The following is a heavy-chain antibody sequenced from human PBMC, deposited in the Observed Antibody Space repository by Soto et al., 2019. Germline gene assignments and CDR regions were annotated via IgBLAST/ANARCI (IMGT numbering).Heavy chain of an antibody. CDR3: SRDVVVGAKALNY. V-gene: IGHV3-7*01. CDR1: GFTFSNYW. Sequence: LRLSCAASGFTFSNYWMTWVRQAPGKGLEWVANIKEDGSEKHYVDSVKGRFTISRDNAKNSLYLQMNSLRVEDTAVYFCSRDVVVGAKALNYWGQGALVTVS. CDR2: IKEDGSEK. J-gene: IGHJ4*02. D-gene: IGHD2-15*01.